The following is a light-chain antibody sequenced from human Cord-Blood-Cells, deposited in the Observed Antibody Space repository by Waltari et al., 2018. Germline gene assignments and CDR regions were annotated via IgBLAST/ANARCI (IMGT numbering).Light chain of an antibody. J-gene: IGKJ1*01. CDR1: QSVSGSN. V-gene: IGKV3-20*01. CDR3: QQYASSPT. CDR2: GAS. Sequence: EIVLTKSQGTLSLAPGDRASLSGRASQSVSGSNLAWYQQKPGQAHRLLVYGASSRATGIPERISGGGAGTAFTFIISRLEPEEFAVYYCQQYASSPTVGQGTKVEIK.